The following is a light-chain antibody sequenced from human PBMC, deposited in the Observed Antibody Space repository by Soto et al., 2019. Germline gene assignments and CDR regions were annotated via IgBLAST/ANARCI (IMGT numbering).Light chain of an antibody. CDR1: ESVTTN. Sequence: EIVMTQSPATLSVSPGESVTLSCRASESVTTNLAWYQQKPGQAPRLLVYRASTRATGIPDRFSAGGSGTEFSLNISSLQSEDFAVYICQQYNDWPPRWTFGQGTKVEIK. V-gene: IGKV3-15*01. J-gene: IGKJ1*01. CDR3: QQYNDWPPRWT. CDR2: RAS.